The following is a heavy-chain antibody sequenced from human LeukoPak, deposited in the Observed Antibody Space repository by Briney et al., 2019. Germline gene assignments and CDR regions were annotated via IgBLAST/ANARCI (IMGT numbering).Heavy chain of an antibody. CDR3: AREPRWYYYDSSSYYFDY. CDR1: GGSISGHS. V-gene: IGHV4-59*11. Sequence: PSETLSLTCTVSGGSISGHSWNWIRQPPGKGLEWIGDIYYSGSTRYNPSLESRVTISLDTSKNLFSLSLNSVTAADTAVYYCAREPRWYYYDSSSYYFDYWGQGTLVTVPS. J-gene: IGHJ4*02. CDR2: IYYSGST. D-gene: IGHD3-22*01.